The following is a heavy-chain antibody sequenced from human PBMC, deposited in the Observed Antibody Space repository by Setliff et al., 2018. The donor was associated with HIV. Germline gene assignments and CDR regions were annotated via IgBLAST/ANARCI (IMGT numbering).Heavy chain of an antibody. CDR1: GYTFTSYG. D-gene: IGHD3-22*01. CDR3: ARDPAGYYGLGDAFDI. CDR2: ISAYNGNT. J-gene: IGHJ3*02. V-gene: IGHV1-18*01. Sequence: ASVKVSCKASGYTFTSYGISWVRQAPGQGLEWMGWISAYNGNTNYAQKLQGRVIMTTDTSTSTAYMELRSLRSDDTAVYYCARDPAGYYGLGDAFDIWGQGTMVTVSS.